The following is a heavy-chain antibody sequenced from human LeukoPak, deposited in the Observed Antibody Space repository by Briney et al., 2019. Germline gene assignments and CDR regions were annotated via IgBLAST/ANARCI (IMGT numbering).Heavy chain of an antibody. Sequence: GRSLRLSCAASGFTFSSYGMHWVRQAPGKGLEWVAVIWYDGSNKYYADSVKGRFTISRDNSKNTLYLQMNSLRAEDTAVYYCARDPRDQITGGNGYFDLWGRGPLVTVSS. V-gene: IGHV3-33*01. J-gene: IGHJ2*01. CDR3: ARDPRDQITGGNGYFDL. D-gene: IGHD3-16*01. CDR1: GFTFSSYG. CDR2: IWYDGSNK.